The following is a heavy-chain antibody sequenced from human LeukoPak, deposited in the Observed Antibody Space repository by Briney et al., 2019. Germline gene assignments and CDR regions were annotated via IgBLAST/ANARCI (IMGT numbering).Heavy chain of an antibody. Sequence: GGSLRLSCAASGFTFSSYAMHWVRQAPGKGLEWVAVISYDGSNKYYADSVKGRFTISRDNSKYTLYLQMNSLRAEDTAVYYCARDPDYDFWSGYYTAIDYWGQGTLVTVSS. CDR3: ARDPDYDFWSGYYTAIDY. V-gene: IGHV3-30-3*01. J-gene: IGHJ4*02. CDR1: GFTFSSYA. D-gene: IGHD3-3*01. CDR2: ISYDGSNK.